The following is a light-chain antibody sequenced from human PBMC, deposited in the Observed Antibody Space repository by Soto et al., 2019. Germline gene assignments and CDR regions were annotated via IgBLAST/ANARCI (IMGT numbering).Light chain of an antibody. J-gene: IGLJ1*01. CDR1: SSDVGANIF. Sequence: QSALTQPASVSGSPGQSITISCTGTSSDVGANIFVSWYQRHPGKVPKLMIYTVSSRPSGVSQRFSGSKSGNTASLTISGLQAEDEADYYCSSFTTDSTYVFGTGTKLTVL. CDR2: TVS. V-gene: IGLV2-14*01. CDR3: SSFTTDSTYV.